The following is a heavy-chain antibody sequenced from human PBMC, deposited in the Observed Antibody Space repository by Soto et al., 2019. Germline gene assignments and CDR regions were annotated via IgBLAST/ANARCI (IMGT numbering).Heavy chain of an antibody. D-gene: IGHD2-21*01. CDR2: IRSKAYGGTT. CDR1: GFTFGDYA. CDR3: TRRRPLFQIDY. V-gene: IGHV3-49*04. J-gene: IGHJ4*02. Sequence: GGSLRLSCTASGFTFGDYAMSWVRQAPGKGLEWVGFIRSKAYGGTTEYAASVKGRFTISRDDSKSIAYLQMNSLKTEDTAVYYCTRRRPLFQIDYWGQGTLVTVSS.